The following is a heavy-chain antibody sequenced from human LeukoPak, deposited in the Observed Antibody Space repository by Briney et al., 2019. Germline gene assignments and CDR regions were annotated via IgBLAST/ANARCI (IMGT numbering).Heavy chain of an antibody. D-gene: IGHD6-13*01. CDR3: AKATRYSSSWPLSMYYFDY. J-gene: IGHJ4*02. CDR2: ISGSGGST. CDR1: GFTFSSHA. Sequence: GGSLRLSCAASGFTFSSHAMSWVRQAPGKGLEWVSAISGSGGSTYYADSVKGRFTISRDNSKNTLYLQMNSLRAEDTAVYYCAKATRYSSSWPLSMYYFDYWGQGTLVTVSS. V-gene: IGHV3-23*01.